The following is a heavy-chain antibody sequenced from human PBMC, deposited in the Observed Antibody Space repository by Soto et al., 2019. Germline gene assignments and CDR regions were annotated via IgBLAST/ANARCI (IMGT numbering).Heavy chain of an antibody. D-gene: IGHD2-15*01. V-gene: IGHV3-48*03. CDR2: ISSSGSTI. Sequence: EVQLGESGGGLVQPGGSLRLSCAASGFTFSSYEMNWVRQAPGKGLDWVSYISSSGSTIYYADSVKVRFTISRDNAKNSLYLQMNSLRAEDTAVYYCARDRTVVTPFDYWGQGTLVTVSS. J-gene: IGHJ4*02. CDR1: GFTFSSYE. CDR3: ARDRTVVTPFDY.